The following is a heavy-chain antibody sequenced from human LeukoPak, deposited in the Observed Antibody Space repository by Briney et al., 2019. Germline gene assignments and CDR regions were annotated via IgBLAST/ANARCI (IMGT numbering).Heavy chain of an antibody. CDR1: GFTFSSYD. CDR2: IYFDGSVK. V-gene: IGHV3-30*12. CDR3: ARRDGSSWNWFDP. Sequence: GGSLRLSCAASGFTFSSYDMHWVRQAPGKGLEWVTFIYFDGSVKKYADSVKGRLTISRDNSENTVYLQMNSLRAEDTAVYYCARRDGSSWNWFDPWGQGTLVTVSS. D-gene: IGHD5-24*01. J-gene: IGHJ5*02.